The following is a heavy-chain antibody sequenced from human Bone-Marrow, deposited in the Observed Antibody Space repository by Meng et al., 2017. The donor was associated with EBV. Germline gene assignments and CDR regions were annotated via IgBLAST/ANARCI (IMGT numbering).Heavy chain of an antibody. CDR3: ARFPGPFNRFDP. CDR2: IFYSGST. V-gene: IGHV4-61*01. CDR1: GDSDSSGIYY. J-gene: IGHJ5*02. Sequence: VQPAQVATGPVQPSDTLSLTCTFSGDSDSSGIYYWCWIRQPPGKRLEWIQYIFYSGSTNYNPTLKSRVTMSVDTSKNQFSLNLSSVTAADTAVYYCARFPGPFNRFDPWGQGTLVTVSS.